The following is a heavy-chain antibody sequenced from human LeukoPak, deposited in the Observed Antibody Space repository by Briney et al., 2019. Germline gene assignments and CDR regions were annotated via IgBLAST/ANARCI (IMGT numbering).Heavy chain of an antibody. CDR3: ARGCPIQSERQVTPPIDY. V-gene: IGHV1-2*02. D-gene: IGHD2-2*02. CDR1: GYTFTGYY. J-gene: IGHJ4*02. Sequence: AASVKVSCKASGYTFTGYYMHWVRQAPGQGLEWMGCINPNSGGTNYAQKFQGRVTMTRDTSISTAYMELSRLRSDDTAVYYCARGCPIQSERQVTPPIDYWGQGTLVTVSS. CDR2: INPNSGGT.